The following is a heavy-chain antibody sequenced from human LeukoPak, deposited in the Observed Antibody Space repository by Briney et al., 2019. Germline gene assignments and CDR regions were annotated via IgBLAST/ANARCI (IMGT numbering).Heavy chain of an antibody. V-gene: IGHV4-34*01. Sequence: PSETLSLTCAVYGGSFSGYYWSWIRHPPGKGLEWIGEINHSGSTNYNPSLKSRVTISVDTSKNQFSLKLSSVTAADTAVYYCARYFILGELSTNWFDPWGQGTLVTVSS. CDR1: GGSFSGYY. D-gene: IGHD3-16*02. CDR3: ARYFILGELSTNWFDP. J-gene: IGHJ5*02. CDR2: INHSGST.